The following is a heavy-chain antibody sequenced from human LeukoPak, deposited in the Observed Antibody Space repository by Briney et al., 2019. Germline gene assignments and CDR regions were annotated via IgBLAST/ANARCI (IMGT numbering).Heavy chain of an antibody. CDR2: IKQDGSEK. V-gene: IGHV3-7*04. J-gene: IGHJ4*02. CDR3: ARNMGDY. Sequence: GGSLRLSCAASGFTFSSYAMSWVRQAPGKGLEWVANIKQDGSEKNYVDSVKGRFTISRDNAKNSLSLQMDSLRAEDTALYYCARNMGDYWGQGTLVTVSS. CDR1: GFTFSSYA. D-gene: IGHD2/OR15-2a*01.